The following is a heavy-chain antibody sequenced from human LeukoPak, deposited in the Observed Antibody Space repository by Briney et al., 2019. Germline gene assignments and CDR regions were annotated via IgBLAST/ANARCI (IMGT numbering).Heavy chain of an antibody. Sequence: GGSLRLSCAASGFTFSSYSMNWVRQAPGKGLEWVSYISSSSSTIYYADSVKGRFTISRDNAKNSLNLQMNSLRDEDTAVYYCARCSSGYYYYYGMDVWGQGTTVTVSS. CDR1: GFTFSSYS. CDR3: ARCSSGYYYYYGMDV. V-gene: IGHV3-48*02. J-gene: IGHJ6*02. D-gene: IGHD6-19*01. CDR2: ISSSSSTI.